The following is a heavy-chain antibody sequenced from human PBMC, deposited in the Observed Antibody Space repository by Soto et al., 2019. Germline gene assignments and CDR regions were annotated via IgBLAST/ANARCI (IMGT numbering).Heavy chain of an antibody. CDR2: VNRNGDKT. J-gene: IGHJ5*02. D-gene: IGHD3-10*01. CDR1: GFTFADYG. Sequence: EVQLVESGGGVVWPGGSLRLSCAASGFTFADYGMSWVRQVPGKGLEWVAGVNRNGDKTGYTDSVKGRFTISRDNAENPLDLQMNSLRVEDTALYHCGREYGSGTSPPWFDPWGQGTLFTVSS. CDR3: GREYGSGTSPPWFDP. V-gene: IGHV3-20*01.